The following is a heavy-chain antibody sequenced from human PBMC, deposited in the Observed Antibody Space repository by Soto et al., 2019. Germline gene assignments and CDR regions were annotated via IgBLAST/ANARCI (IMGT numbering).Heavy chain of an antibody. Sequence: QVQLQESGPGLVKPSETLSLTCTVSGGSISSYYWSWIRRPPGKGLEWIGYISYSGSTNYNPSLKSRVTISVDTSKNQFSLKLSSVTAADTAVYYCAREGVSSSWYNYYAMDVWGQGTTVTVSS. CDR1: GGSISSYY. CDR3: AREGVSSSWYNYYAMDV. CDR2: ISYSGST. J-gene: IGHJ6*02. V-gene: IGHV4-59*01. D-gene: IGHD6-13*01.